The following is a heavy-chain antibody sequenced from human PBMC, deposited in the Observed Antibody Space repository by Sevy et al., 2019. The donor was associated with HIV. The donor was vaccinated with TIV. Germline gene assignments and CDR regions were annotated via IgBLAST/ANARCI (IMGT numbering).Heavy chain of an antibody. V-gene: IGHV1-2*02. CDR2: INPNNGDS. CDR1: GYTLTDYY. J-gene: IGHJ4*01. Sequence: ASVKVSCKTSGYTLTDYYMHWVRQAPGQGLEWMGWINPNNGDSSSAEKFQGRVTLTRDMSISTVYHELNRLTSDDSAIYFCTRDDIYTPPWEFDDWSHGALVTVSS. CDR3: TRDDIYTPPWEFDD. D-gene: IGHD1-26*01.